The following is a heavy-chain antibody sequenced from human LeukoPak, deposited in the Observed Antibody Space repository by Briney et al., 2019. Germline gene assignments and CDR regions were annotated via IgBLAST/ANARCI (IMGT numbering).Heavy chain of an antibody. J-gene: IGHJ4*02. CDR2: IIPILGIA. Sequence: SVKVSCKASGGTFSSYAISWVRQAPGQGLEWMGRIIPILGIANYAQKFQGRVTITADKSTSTAYMELSSLRSEDTAVYYCATDRGRGDWRWVDNWGQGTLVTVSS. V-gene: IGHV1-69*04. CDR3: ATDRGRGDWRWVDN. CDR1: GGTFSSYA. D-gene: IGHD2-21*02.